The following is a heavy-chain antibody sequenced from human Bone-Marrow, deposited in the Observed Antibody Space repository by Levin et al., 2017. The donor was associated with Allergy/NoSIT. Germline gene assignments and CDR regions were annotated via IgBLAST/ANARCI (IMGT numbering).Heavy chain of an antibody. Sequence: ASVKVSCAASGFTFSGSAMHWVRQASGKGLEWVGRIRSKANSYATAYAASVKGRFTISRDDSKNTAYLQMNSLKTEDTAVYYCTSSDSSGPQPQNDYWGQGTLVTVSS. CDR2: IRSKANSYAT. J-gene: IGHJ4*02. D-gene: IGHD6-19*01. CDR3: TSSDSSGPQPQNDY. V-gene: IGHV3-73*01. CDR1: GFTFSGSA.